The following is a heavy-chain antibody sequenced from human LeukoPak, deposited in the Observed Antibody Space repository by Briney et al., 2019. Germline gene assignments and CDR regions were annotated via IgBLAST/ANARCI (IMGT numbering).Heavy chain of an antibody. J-gene: IGHJ4*02. Sequence: GGSLRLSCAASGFTFSSYSMNWVRQAPGKGLEWVSYISSSSSTIYYADSVKGRFTISRDNAKNSLYLQMNSLRAEDTAVYYCAKDISQGYTYGFIEQDFWGQGTPVTVSS. CDR2: ISSSSSTI. D-gene: IGHD5-18*01. CDR1: GFTFSSYS. V-gene: IGHV3-48*01. CDR3: AKDISQGYTYGFIEQDF.